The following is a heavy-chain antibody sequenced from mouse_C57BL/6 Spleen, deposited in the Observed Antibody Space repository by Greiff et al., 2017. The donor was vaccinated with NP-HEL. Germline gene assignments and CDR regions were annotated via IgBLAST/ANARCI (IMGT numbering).Heavy chain of an antibody. Sequence: VQLKQSGPGLAKPSQTLSLTCSVTGYSITSDYWNWIRKFPGNKLEYMGYISYSGSTYYNPSLKSRISITRDTSKNQYYLQLNSATTADTATYYCASYDGYYGYFDVWGTGTTVTVSS. V-gene: IGHV3-8*01. CDR2: ISYSGST. J-gene: IGHJ1*03. D-gene: IGHD2-3*01. CDR1: GYSITSDY. CDR3: ASYDGYYGYFDV.